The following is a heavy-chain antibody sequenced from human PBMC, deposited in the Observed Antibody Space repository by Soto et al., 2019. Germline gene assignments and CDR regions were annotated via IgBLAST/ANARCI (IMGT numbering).Heavy chain of an antibody. V-gene: IGHV3-23*01. D-gene: IGHD3-3*01. CDR1: GFTFSSYA. CDR3: AKIYDFWSGYYILPDEVDV. Sequence: PGGSLRLSCAASGFTFSSYAMSWVRQAPGKGLEWVSAISGSGGSTYYADSVKGRFTISRDNSKNTLYLQMNSLRAEDTAVYYCAKIYDFWSGYYILPDEVDVWGKGTTVTVSS. J-gene: IGHJ6*04. CDR2: ISGSGGST.